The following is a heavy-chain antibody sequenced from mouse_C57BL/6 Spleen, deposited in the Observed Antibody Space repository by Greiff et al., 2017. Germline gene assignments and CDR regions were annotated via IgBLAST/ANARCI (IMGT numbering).Heavy chain of an antibody. V-gene: IGHV1-52*01. D-gene: IGHD2-4*01. CDR3: ARAYDYGAWFAY. CDR1: GYTFTSYW. Sequence: QVQLQQPGAELVRPGSSVKLSCKASGYTFTSYWMPWVKQRPIQGLEWIGNIDPSDSETHYNQKFKDKDTLTVDKSSSTAYMQLSSLTSEDSAVYYCARAYDYGAWFAYWGQGTLVTVSA. J-gene: IGHJ3*01. CDR2: IDPSDSET.